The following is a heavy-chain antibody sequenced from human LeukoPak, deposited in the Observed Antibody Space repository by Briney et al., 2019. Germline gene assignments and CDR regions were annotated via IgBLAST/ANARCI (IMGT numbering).Heavy chain of an antibody. CDR1: GFTFSSYW. V-gene: IGHV3-23*01. D-gene: IGHD6-13*01. CDR3: AKDLGSSWSLGYFDY. J-gene: IGHJ4*02. Sequence: GGSLRLSCAASGFTFSSYWMHWVRQAPGKGLEWVSAISDSGGSTYYADSVKDRFTISRDNSKNTLYLHMNSLRAEDTALYYCAKDLGSSWSLGYFDYWGQGTLVTVSS. CDR2: ISDSGGST.